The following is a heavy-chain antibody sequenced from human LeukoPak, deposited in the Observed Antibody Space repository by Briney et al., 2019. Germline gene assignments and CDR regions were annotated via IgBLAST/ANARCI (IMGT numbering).Heavy chain of an antibody. Sequence: GGSLRLSCAASGFTFSNAWMSWVRQAPGKGLEWVGRIKSKTDGGTTDYAALVKGRFTISRDDSKNTLYLQMNSLKTEDTAVYYCTTPPPYCTNGVCYDYWGQGTLVTVSS. D-gene: IGHD2-8*01. CDR1: GFTFSNAW. CDR2: IKSKTDGGTT. V-gene: IGHV3-15*01. J-gene: IGHJ4*02. CDR3: TTPPPYCTNGVCYDY.